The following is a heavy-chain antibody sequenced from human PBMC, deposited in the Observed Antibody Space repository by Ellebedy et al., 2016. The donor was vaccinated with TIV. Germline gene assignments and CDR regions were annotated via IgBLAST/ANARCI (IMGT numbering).Heavy chain of an antibody. J-gene: IGHJ6*02. D-gene: IGHD5-24*01. CDR2: IFSSGFT. CDR1: DGSLINYL. CDR3: ARVETPTGYYGMDV. V-gene: IGHV4-59*01. Sequence: MPSETLSLTCTVSDGSLINYLWAWIRQPPGKGLEFIGYIFSSGFTSYNPSLQSRVTISIDTFANQFSLNMDSVTTADTAVYYCARVETPTGYYGMDVWGQGTTVAVSS.